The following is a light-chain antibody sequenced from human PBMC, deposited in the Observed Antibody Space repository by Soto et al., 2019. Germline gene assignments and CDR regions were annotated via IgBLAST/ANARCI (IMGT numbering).Light chain of an antibody. CDR2: DAS. CDR1: QDISNY. CDR3: QQYDNHPLT. Sequence: DIQMTQSPSSLSASVGDRVTITCQASQDISNYLNWYQQKPGKAPKLLIYDASNLETGVPSRFSGSGSGTDFTFTISSLQPEDIATYYCQQYDNHPLTFGQETKVDIK. J-gene: IGKJ1*01. V-gene: IGKV1-33*01.